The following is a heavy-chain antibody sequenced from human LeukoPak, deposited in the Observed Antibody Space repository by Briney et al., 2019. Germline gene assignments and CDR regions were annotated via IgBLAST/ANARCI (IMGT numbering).Heavy chain of an antibody. J-gene: IGHJ4*02. D-gene: IGHD3-22*01. CDR1: GGSIRSYY. V-gene: IGHV4-59*01. Sequence: SETLSLTCTVSGGSIRSYYGSWIRQPPGKGLEWIGYIYYSGSTNYNPSLKSRVTISVDTSKNQFSLKLSSVTAADTAVYYCARSSSYYYDSSGYSPFDYWGQGTLVTVSS. CDR2: IYYSGST. CDR3: ARSSSYYYDSSGYSPFDY.